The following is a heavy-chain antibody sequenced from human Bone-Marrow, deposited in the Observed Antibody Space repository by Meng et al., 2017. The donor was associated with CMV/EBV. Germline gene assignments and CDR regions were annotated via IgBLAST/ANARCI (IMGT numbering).Heavy chain of an antibody. Sequence: ASVKVSCKASGYTFTGYYMHWVRQAPGQGLEWMGWINPNSGGTNYAQKFQGRVTMTRDTSISTAYMELSRLRSDDTAVYYCAKQLAPNYYYYGMDVWGQGTTVTGLL. D-gene: IGHD6-13*01. CDR2: INPNSGGT. CDR1: GYTFTGYY. CDR3: AKQLAPNYYYYGMDV. J-gene: IGHJ6*02. V-gene: IGHV1-2*02.